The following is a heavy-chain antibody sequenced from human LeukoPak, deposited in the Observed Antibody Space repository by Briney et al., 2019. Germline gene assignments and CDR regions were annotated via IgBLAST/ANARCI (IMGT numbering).Heavy chain of an antibody. J-gene: IGHJ5*02. D-gene: IGHD2-8*01. Sequence: PSETLSLTCTVSGGSISSSSYYWGWIRQPPGKGLEWIGSIYYSGSTHYNPSLKSRVTISVDTSKNQFSLKLSSVTAADTAVYYCAYVKMVYATRTGWFDPWGQGTLVTVSS. CDR2: IYYSGST. CDR3: AYVKMVYATRTGWFDP. V-gene: IGHV4-39*01. CDR1: GGSISSSSYY.